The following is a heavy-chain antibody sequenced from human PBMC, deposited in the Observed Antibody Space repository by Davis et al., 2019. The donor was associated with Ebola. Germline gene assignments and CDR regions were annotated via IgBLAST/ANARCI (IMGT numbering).Heavy chain of an antibody. CDR3: ARDPKGTYFDY. V-gene: IGHV4-61*01. Sequence: MPSETLSLTCTVSGGSISSSSYYWSWIRQPPGKGLEWIGYIYYSGSTNYNPSLKSRVTISVDTSKNQFSLKLSSVTAADTAVYYCARDPKGTYFDYWGQGTLVTVSS. J-gene: IGHJ4*02. CDR2: IYYSGST. CDR1: GGSISSSSYY.